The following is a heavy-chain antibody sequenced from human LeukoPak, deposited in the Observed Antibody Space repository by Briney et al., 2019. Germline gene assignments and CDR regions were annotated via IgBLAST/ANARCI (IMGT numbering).Heavy chain of an antibody. J-gene: IGHJ4*02. Sequence: GGSLRLSCAASGFTFSSYAMSWVRQAPGKGLEWVSAISGSGGSTYYADSVKGRFTISRDNSKNTLYLQMNSLRAEDTAVYYCAKSDCSAGGCYENYWGQGTLVTVSS. D-gene: IGHD2-15*01. CDR2: ISGSGGST. CDR3: AKSDCSAGGCYENY. V-gene: IGHV3-23*01. CDR1: GFTFSSYA.